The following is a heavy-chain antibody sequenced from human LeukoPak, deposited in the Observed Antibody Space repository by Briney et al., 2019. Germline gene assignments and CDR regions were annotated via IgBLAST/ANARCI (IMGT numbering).Heavy chain of an antibody. CDR2: ISAYNGNT. Sequence: ASVKVSCKASGYTFTSYGISWVRQAPGQGLEWMGWISAYNGNTNYAQKLQGRVTMTTDTSTSTAYMELRSLRSDDTAVYYCARDRGIYCSGGSCFDYWDQGTLVTVSS. V-gene: IGHV1-18*04. J-gene: IGHJ4*02. D-gene: IGHD2-15*01. CDR1: GYTFTSYG. CDR3: ARDRGIYCSGGSCFDY.